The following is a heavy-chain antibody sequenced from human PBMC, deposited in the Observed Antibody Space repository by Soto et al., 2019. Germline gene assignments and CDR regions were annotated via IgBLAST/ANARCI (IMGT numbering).Heavy chain of an antibody. CDR1: GFSLNTGGVG. D-gene: IGHD3-22*01. CDR3: AHRRGYDSSGYYYELDY. CDR2: SYWDDVN. V-gene: IGHV2-5*02. Sequence: QITLKESGPTLVKPTQTLTLTCTFSGFSLNTGGVGVGWIRQPPGKALEWLALSYWDDVNYYSPSLKDRLTITKDTPKNQVVLRVTNMDPVDTATYYCAHRRGYDSSGYYYELDYWGQGTLVTVSS. J-gene: IGHJ4*02.